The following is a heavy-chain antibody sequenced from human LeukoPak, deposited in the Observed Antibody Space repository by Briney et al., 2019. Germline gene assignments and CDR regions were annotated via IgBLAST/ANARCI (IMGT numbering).Heavy chain of an antibody. V-gene: IGHV1-2*02. CDR3: ARVRLRVYGSGPYYFDY. CDR1: GYTFTGYY. D-gene: IGHD3-10*01. CDR2: INPNSGGT. Sequence: PGASVKVSCKASGYTFTGYYTHWVRQAPGQGLEWMGWINPNSGGTNYAQKFQGRVTMTRDTSISTAYMELSRLRSDDTAVYYCARVRLRVYGSGPYYFDYWGQGTLVTVSS. J-gene: IGHJ4*02.